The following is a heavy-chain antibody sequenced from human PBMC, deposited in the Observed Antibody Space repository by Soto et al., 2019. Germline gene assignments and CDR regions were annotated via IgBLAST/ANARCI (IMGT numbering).Heavy chain of an antibody. CDR2: ISWNSGSI. Sequence: GGSLRLSCAASGFTFDDYAMHWVRQAPGKGLEWVSGISWNSGSIGYADSVKGRFTISRDNAKNSLYLQMNSLRAEDTALYYCAKGLYSGYGGGETPLTNYWGQGTLVTVSS. CDR1: GFTFDDYA. D-gene: IGHD5-12*01. V-gene: IGHV3-9*01. J-gene: IGHJ4*02. CDR3: AKGLYSGYGGGETPLTNY.